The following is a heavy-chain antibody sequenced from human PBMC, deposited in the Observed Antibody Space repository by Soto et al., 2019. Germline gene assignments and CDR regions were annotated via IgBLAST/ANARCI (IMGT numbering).Heavy chain of an antibody. CDR1: GGSFSGYY. CDR3: ARGFRVYKIFGVGDAFDI. Sequence: PSETLSLTCAVYGGSFSGYYWSWIRQPPGKGLEWIGEINHSGSTNYSPSLKSRVTISVDTSKNQFSLKLSSVTAADTAVYYCARGFRVYKIFGVGDAFDIWGQGTMVTVSS. V-gene: IGHV4-34*01. D-gene: IGHD3-3*01. CDR2: INHSGST. J-gene: IGHJ3*02.